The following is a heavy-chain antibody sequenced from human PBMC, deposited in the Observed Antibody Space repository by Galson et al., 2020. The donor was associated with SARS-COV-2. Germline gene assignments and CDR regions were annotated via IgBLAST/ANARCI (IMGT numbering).Heavy chain of an antibody. CDR2: IYHSGAT. Sequence: PSETLSLTCLVSGYSISSGYFWGWLRKPPGEGLEWKGSIYHSGATFYNPSLRSRLSMSVDTSNNQFSLNLISVTAADTAISYCAAYSVMVVAPTPLRADYWGQGTLVTVSS. D-gene: IGHD2-15*01. V-gene: IGHV4-38-2*01. CDR3: AAYSVMVVAPTPLRADY. J-gene: IGHJ4*02. CDR1: GYSISSGYF.